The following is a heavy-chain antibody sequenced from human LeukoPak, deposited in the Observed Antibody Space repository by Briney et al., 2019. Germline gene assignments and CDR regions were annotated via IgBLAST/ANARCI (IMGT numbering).Heavy chain of an antibody. V-gene: IGHV5-51*01. CDR3: ARPLTSSIDS. J-gene: IGHJ4*02. D-gene: IGHD2-2*01. CDR1: GYSFTSYW. CDR2: IFPGDSDT. Sequence: GESLKISCKGSGYSFTSYWIGWVRQMPGKGLEWKGVIFPGDSDTRYSPSFQGQVTISADKSISTAYLQWSSLKASDTAMYYCARPLTSSIDSWGQGTLVTVSS.